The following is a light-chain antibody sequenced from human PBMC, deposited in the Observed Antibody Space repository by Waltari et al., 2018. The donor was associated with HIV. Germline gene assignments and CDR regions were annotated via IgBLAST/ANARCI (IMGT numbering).Light chain of an antibody. CDR2: EVS. V-gene: IGLV2-14*01. CDR3: SSYTRTSHVV. J-gene: IGLJ2*01. Sequence: SALPQPASVSGSPGQSITISCTGTSSAVGDSKYVSWYQKNPGKAPKLLIYEVSNRPSGVSRRFSGSKSGSTASLTISGLQVEDEADYFCSSYTRTSHVVFGGGTKVTVL. CDR1: SSAVGDSKY.